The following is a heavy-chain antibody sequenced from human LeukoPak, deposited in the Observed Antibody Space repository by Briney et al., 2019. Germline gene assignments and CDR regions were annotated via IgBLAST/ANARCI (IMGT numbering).Heavy chain of an antibody. Sequence: PSETLSLTCTVSDGSISSSSYYWGWIRQPPGKGLEWVSSISSSSSYIYYADSVKGRFTISRDNAKNSLYLQMNSLRAEDTAVYYCARDSSGYYVNDFDYWGQGTLVTVSS. V-gene: IGHV3-21*01. CDR1: DGSISSSS. CDR3: ARDSSGYYVNDFDY. J-gene: IGHJ4*02. D-gene: IGHD3-22*01. CDR2: ISSSSSYI.